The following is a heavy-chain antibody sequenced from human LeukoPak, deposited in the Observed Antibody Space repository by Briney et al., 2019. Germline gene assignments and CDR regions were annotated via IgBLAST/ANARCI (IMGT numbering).Heavy chain of an antibody. J-gene: IGHJ4*02. CDR3: ARGLYSSSPPDY. V-gene: IGHV3-7*01. D-gene: IGHD6-13*01. CDR2: IKQDGSEK. CDR1: GFTFGDYA. Sequence: GGSLRLSCTASGFTFGDYAMSWVRQAPGKGLEWVANIKQDGSEKYYVDSVKGRFTISRDNAKNSLYLQMNSLRAEDTAVYYCARGLYSSSPPDYWGQGTLVTVSS.